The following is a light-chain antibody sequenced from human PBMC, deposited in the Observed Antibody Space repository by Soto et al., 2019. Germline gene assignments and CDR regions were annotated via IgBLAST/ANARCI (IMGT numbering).Light chain of an antibody. CDR2: EVS. Sequence: QSALTQPASVSGSPGQSITISCTGTSSDVGLYNFVSWYQHHPGKAPKLLIYEVSDRPSGTSSRFSGSKSGNTASLPISGLQAEDEGDYYCSSYTSASTLYVFGTGTKLTVL. J-gene: IGLJ1*01. V-gene: IGLV2-14*01. CDR1: SSDVGLYNF. CDR3: SSYTSASTLYV.